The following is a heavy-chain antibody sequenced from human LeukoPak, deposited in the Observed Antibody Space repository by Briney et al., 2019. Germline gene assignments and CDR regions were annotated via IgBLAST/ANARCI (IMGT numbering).Heavy chain of an antibody. Sequence: GGSLRLSCAASGFTFSSYALHWVRQAPGKGLEWVAVISYDGSHKNYVDSVKGRFTISRDNSKNTLHLQMNSLRAEDTAVYYCARILDSAWGELGYWGQGTLVTVSS. CDR1: GFTFSSYA. J-gene: IGHJ4*02. CDR2: ISYDGSHK. CDR3: ARILDSAWGELGY. D-gene: IGHD6-19*01. V-gene: IGHV3-30*04.